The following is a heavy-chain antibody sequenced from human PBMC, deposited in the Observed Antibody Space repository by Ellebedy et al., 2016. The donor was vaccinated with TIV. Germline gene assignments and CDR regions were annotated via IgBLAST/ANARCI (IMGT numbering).Heavy chain of an antibody. J-gene: IGHJ5*02. D-gene: IGHD4-17*01. V-gene: IGHV4-61*01. CDR1: GGSVNSASGKYY. CDR2: IYDSGST. CDR3: ARGTYGDFTDNWFDP. Sequence: GSLRLSCIVSGGSVNSASGKYYWNWIRQAPEKGLEWIGYIYDSGSTNYNPSLKSRVTMSVDTSRNQFSLKLRSVTAADTAVYYCARGTYGDFTDNWFDPWGQGALVIVSS.